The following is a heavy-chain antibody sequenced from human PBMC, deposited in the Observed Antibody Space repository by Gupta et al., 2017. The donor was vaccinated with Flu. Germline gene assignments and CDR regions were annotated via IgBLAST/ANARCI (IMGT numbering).Heavy chain of an antibody. D-gene: IGHD6-19*01. CDR1: GFSLSTSGMC. V-gene: IGHV2-70*01. Sequence: QVTLRESGPALVKPTQTLPLTCTFAGFSLSTSGMCVSWIRQPPGMALEWLTLIDWDDDKYYSPAQKTWLTISKDTTKNQVVLTMTKMDAETTATYYCAGIQDSSCWYGPFDYWGHGTLVTVSS. CDR2: IDWDDDK. CDR3: AGIQDSSCWYGPFDY. J-gene: IGHJ4*01.